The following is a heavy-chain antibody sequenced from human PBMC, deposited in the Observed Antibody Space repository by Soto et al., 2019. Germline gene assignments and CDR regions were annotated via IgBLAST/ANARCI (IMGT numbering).Heavy chain of an antibody. CDR2: IHYGGTT. D-gene: IGHD3-10*01. CDR1: GDSINSGAYY. V-gene: IGHV4-31*01. CDR3: ARSVLYYYYAMDV. Sequence: QVQLQESGPGLVKPSQTLSLTCAVSGDSINSGAYYWNWVRQHPGKGLEWIGYIHYGGTTYYHPSLESLVTISVDTSKNKFSLKLTSVTGADTAAYYCARSVLYYYYAMDVWGRGTTVTVSS. J-gene: IGHJ6*02.